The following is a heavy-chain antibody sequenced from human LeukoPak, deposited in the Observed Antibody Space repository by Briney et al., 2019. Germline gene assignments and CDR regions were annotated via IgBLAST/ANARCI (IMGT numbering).Heavy chain of an antibody. V-gene: IGHV4-59*08. CDR2: IYYSGST. D-gene: IGHD5-18*01. CDR3: ARARGGYSYGVNYWYFDL. Sequence: SSETLSLTCTVSGDSLSSHFWSWVRQPPGKGLEWIGYIYYSGSTNYNPSLKSRVTISVDTSENQFSLKLSSVTAADTAVYYCARARGGYSYGVNYWYFDLWGRGTLVTVSS. J-gene: IGHJ2*01. CDR1: GDSLSSHF.